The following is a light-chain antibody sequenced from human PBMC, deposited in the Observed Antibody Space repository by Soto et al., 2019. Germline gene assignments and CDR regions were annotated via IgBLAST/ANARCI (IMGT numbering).Light chain of an antibody. V-gene: IGKV3-11*01. CDR1: QSVSSH. J-gene: IGKJ1*01. Sequence: ETVLTQSPATLSLSPGERATLSCRASQSVSSHLAWYQQKPGQAPRLLIYDASNRATGIPARFSGSGSGTDFTLTISSLEPEDFAVYYCQQRYNWPQTFGQGTKVDIK. CDR3: QQRYNWPQT. CDR2: DAS.